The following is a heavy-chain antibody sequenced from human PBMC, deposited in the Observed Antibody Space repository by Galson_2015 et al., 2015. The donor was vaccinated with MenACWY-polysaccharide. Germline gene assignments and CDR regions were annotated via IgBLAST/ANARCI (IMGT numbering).Heavy chain of an antibody. Sequence: SLRLSCAASGFTFSGYAMYWVRQAPGKGLEWVSSIGGTSGNKYYTDSVKGRFTVSRDNSKNTLYLEMNSLRAEDTAVYYCAKEKIVVVPAALLDYWGQGTLVTVSS. CDR2: IGGTSGNK. CDR1: GFTFSGYA. CDR3: AKEKIVVVPAALLDY. D-gene: IGHD2-2*02. J-gene: IGHJ4*02. V-gene: IGHV3-23*01.